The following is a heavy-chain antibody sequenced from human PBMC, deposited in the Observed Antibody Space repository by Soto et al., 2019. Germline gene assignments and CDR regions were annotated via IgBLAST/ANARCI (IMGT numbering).Heavy chain of an antibody. CDR1: GFTFSSYS. J-gene: IGHJ6*03. V-gene: IGHV3-48*01. CDR3: ARVVDDDFWSGYSRYYYYYMDV. CDR2: ISSSSSTI. D-gene: IGHD3-3*01. Sequence: GGSLRLSCAASGFTFSSYSMNWVRQAPGKGLEWVSYISSSSSTIYYADSVKGRFTISRDNAKNSLYLQMNSLRAEDTAVYYCARVVDDDFWSGYSRYYYYYMDVWGKGTTVTVSS.